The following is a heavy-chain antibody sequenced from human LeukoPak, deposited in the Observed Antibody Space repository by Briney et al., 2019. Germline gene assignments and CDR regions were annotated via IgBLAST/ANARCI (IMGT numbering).Heavy chain of an antibody. J-gene: IGHJ4*02. D-gene: IGHD3-22*01. V-gene: IGHV4-39*07. Sequence: KPSETLSLTCTVSGGSISSGSYYWSWIRQPPGKGLEWIGEINHSGSTNYNPSLKSRVTISVDTSKNQFSLKLSSVTAADTAVYYCARAESYDSSGYSNWGQGTLVTVSS. CDR3: ARAESYDSSGYSN. CDR1: GGSISSGSYY. CDR2: INHSGST.